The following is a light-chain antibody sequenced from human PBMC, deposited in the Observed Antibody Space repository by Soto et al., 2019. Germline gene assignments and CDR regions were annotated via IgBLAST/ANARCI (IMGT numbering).Light chain of an antibody. CDR3: CSSIGNNMVV. V-gene: IGLV2-23*02. CDR2: EVI. Sequence: QSVLTQPASVSGSPGQSITISCTGTSSDVGIYNLVSWYQQHPGQAPKLMIFEVIKRPSGVSDRFSGSKSGNTASLTISGLQADDEAFYYCCSSIGNNMVVFGGGTQLTVL. CDR1: SSDVGIYNL. J-gene: IGLJ7*01.